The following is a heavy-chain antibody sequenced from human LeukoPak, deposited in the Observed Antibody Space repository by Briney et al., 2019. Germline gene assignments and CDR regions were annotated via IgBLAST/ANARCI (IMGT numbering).Heavy chain of an antibody. V-gene: IGHV3-74*01. CDR1: GFTYSTYW. Sequence: GGSLRLSCAASGFTYSTYWMHWVRRAPGKGLVWVSRINSGGTTTNYADSVKGRFTISRDNAKNTLYLQMNSLRGEDTAVYYCATSNWFDPWGQGTLVTVSS. J-gene: IGHJ5*02. D-gene: IGHD2-2*01. CDR2: INSGGTTT. CDR3: ATSNWFDP.